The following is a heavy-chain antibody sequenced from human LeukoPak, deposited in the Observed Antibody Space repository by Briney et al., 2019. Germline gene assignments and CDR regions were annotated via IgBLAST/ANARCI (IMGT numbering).Heavy chain of an antibody. D-gene: IGHD6-19*01. CDR3: TKEERDSSGWYGCLQY. Sequence: PGGSLRLSCAASGFTLSNAWMTWVRQAPGKGLEWVGRIKSKTDGGTTDFAAPVKARFTISRDDSKNTQYLQMNGLKSEDTAVYYCTKEERDSSGWYGCLQYWGQGTLVTVSS. J-gene: IGHJ1*01. CDR2: IKSKTDGGTT. CDR1: GFTLSNAW. V-gene: IGHV3-15*01.